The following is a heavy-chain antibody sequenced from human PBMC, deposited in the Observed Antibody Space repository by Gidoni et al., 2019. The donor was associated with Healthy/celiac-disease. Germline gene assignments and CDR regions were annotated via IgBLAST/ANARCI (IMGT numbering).Heavy chain of an antibody. CDR1: GYRLTSYW. V-gene: IGHV5-51*01. D-gene: IGHD2-21*02. CDR3: ARQPPYCGGDCSFDY. CDR2: IYPGDSDT. Sequence: EVQLVQSGAEVTKTGASLKISCKGSGYRLTSYWLGWVRQMPGKGLEWMGIIYPGDSDTRYSPSFQGQVTISADKSISTAYLQWSSLKASDTAMYYCARQPPYCGGDCSFDYWGQGTLVTVSS. J-gene: IGHJ4*02.